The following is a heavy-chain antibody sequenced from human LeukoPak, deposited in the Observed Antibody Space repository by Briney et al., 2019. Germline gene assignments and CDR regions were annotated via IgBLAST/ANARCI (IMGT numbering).Heavy chain of an antibody. CDR2: ISSSGVIT. J-gene: IGHJ4*02. CDR3: AKGSYYDFWSGYSY. V-gene: IGHV3-23*01. D-gene: IGHD3-3*01. CDR1: GFTFSSYA. Sequence: GGSLRLSCAASGFTFSSYAMSWVRQAPGKGLEWVSGISSSGVITYYADSVKGRFTISRDNSKNTLYLQMNSLRAEDTAVYYCAKGSYYDFWSGYSYWGQGTLVTVSS.